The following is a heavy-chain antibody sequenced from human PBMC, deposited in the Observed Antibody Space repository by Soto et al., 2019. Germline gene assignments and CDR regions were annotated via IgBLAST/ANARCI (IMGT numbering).Heavy chain of an antibody. CDR1: GFDFSSHT. Sequence: EVHLLESGGGLLQPGGSLRLSCSASGFDFSSHTMIWVRQAPGKGLEWVASIGNSGDISNYGDSVKGRFTISRDNSKNTLYLQMNSLRDEDTALYFCARRQVGATKGKSWFDSWGQGTLVTVSS. CDR3: ARRQVGATKGKSWFDS. CDR2: IGNSGDIS. J-gene: IGHJ5*01. V-gene: IGHV3-23*01. D-gene: IGHD1-26*01.